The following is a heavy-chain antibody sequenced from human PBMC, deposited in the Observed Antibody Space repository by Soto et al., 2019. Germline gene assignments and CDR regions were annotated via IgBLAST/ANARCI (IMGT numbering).Heavy chain of an antibody. D-gene: IGHD3-16*01. CDR1: GYTFTSFG. CDR2: ISGYNGNA. CDR3: AKGGIRVDAVRMDS. J-gene: IGHJ5*01. Sequence: QVQLVQSGDLVKKPGASVKVSCKASGYTFTSFGISWVRQAPGQGLEWMGWISGYNGNANYAEKFQDRVTMTTDTSTTTAYMELRSLKSDDTAVYYCAKGGIRVDAVRMDSWGQGTLVTVSS. V-gene: IGHV1-18*04.